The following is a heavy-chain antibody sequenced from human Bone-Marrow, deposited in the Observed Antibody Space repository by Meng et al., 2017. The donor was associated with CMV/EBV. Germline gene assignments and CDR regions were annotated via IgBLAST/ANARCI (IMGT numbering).Heavy chain of an antibody. Sequence: GESLKISCAASGFTFSSYSMNWVRQAPGKGLEWVSSISSSSSYIYYADSVKGQFTISRDNAKNSLYLQMNSLRAEDTAVYYCARDCYSSSSLFDYWGQGTLVTVSS. J-gene: IGHJ4*02. CDR2: ISSSSSYI. CDR3: ARDCYSSSSLFDY. CDR1: GFTFSSYS. D-gene: IGHD6-6*01. V-gene: IGHV3-21*01.